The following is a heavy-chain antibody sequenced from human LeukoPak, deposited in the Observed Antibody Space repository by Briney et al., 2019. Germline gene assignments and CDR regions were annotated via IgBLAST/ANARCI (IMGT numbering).Heavy chain of an antibody. CDR1: GFTFSTYG. J-gene: IGHJ4*02. CDR3: ARVSLIVVVPGILDY. D-gene: IGHD2-21*02. CDR2: ISYDGTNK. V-gene: IGHV3-30*19. Sequence: GGSLRLSCAASGFTFSTYGMHWVRQAPGKGLEWVALISYDGTNKYYTDSVKGRFTISRDNSKNTLSLQMNSLRADDTAVYFCARVSLIVVVPGILDYWGQGILVTVSS.